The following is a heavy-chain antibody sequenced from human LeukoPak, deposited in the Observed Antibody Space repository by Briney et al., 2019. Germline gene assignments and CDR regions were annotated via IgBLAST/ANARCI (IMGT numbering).Heavy chain of an antibody. V-gene: IGHV4-59*01. D-gene: IGHD1/OR15-1a*01. J-gene: IGHJ5*02. CDR3: ARGVASTGTFRHWFDP. CDR1: GGSISSYY. Sequence: SEALSLTCIVSGGSISSYYWSWIRQPPGKGLEWIGYIYHSGSTNYNPSLKSRVTISVDTSKNQFSLKLSSVTAADTAVYYCARGVASTGTFRHWFDPWGQGTLVTVSS. CDR2: IYHSGST.